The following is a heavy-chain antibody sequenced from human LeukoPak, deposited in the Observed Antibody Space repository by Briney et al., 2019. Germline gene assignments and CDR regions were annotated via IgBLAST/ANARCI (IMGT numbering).Heavy chain of an antibody. J-gene: IGHJ4*02. CDR2: ISGSGDTT. D-gene: IGHD2-2*03. CDR1: GFSFSTYT. V-gene: IGHV3-23*01. Sequence: GGSLRLSCAASGFSFSTYTMGWVRQAPGKGLEWVSSISGSGDTTYYADSVKGRFTISRDNSKNTVYLQMNSLRAEDTAVYYCANSGYCSSTSCFFDYWGQGTLVTVSS. CDR3: ANSGYCSSTSCFFDY.